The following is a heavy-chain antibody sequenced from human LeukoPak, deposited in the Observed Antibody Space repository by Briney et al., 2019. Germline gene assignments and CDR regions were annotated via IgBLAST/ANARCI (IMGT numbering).Heavy chain of an antibody. D-gene: IGHD1-26*01. Sequence: GASVRVSCRASGYTFHTYDITWVRQAPGQGLEWMGWIRSQNGATNYAQKLQGRVTMTTDASTSTVYMELRSLRSDDTAVYYCARVGRSGSPGAFDIWGQGTMVIVS. J-gene: IGHJ3*02. CDR1: GYTFHTYD. CDR2: IRSQNGAT. CDR3: ARVGRSGSPGAFDI. V-gene: IGHV1-18*01.